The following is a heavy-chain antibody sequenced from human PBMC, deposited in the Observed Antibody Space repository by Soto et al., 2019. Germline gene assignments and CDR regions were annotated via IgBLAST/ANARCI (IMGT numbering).Heavy chain of an antibody. V-gene: IGHV3-21*06. CDR1: SSR. J-gene: IGHJ6*03. CDR2: ISSSGSSI. Sequence: SSRRTWVRQAPGKGLEWVSLISSSGSSIFYADSVKGRFTISRDNAKNSLYLQVSGLRAEDTAVYYCARGNYMDVWGKGTTVTVSS. CDR3: ARGNYMDV.